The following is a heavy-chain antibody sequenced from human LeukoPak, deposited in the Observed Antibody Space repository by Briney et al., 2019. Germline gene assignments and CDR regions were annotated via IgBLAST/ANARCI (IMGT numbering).Heavy chain of an antibody. CDR3: AIFGAIAVAGTVY. J-gene: IGHJ4*02. V-gene: IGHV1-2*02. CDR2: INPNSGGT. D-gene: IGHD6-19*01. CDR1: GYTFTGYY. Sequence: ASVKVSCKASGYTFTGYYMHWVRQAPRQGLEWMGWINPNSGGTNYAQKFQGRVTMTRDTSISTAYMELSRLRSDDTAVYYCAIFGAIAVAGTVYWGQGTLVTVSS.